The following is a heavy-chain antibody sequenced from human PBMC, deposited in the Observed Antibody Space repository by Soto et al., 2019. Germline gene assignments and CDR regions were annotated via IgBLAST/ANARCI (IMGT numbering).Heavy chain of an antibody. J-gene: IGHJ4*02. CDR1: GFTFSSYA. CDR3: AKDRSSPFH. CDR2: ISGSGGST. V-gene: IGHV3-23*01. D-gene: IGHD6-13*01. Sequence: EVQLLESGGGLVQPGGSLRLSCAASGFTFSSYAMSWVRQAPGKGLEWVSAISGSGGSTYYADSVKGRFTISSDNSTDTLYLHMNRLRAEDTAVYYCAKDRSSPFHWGQGTLVTGSS.